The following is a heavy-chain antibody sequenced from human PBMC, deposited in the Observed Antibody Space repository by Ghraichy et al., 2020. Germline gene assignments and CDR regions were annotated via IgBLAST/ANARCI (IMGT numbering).Heavy chain of an antibody. Sequence: GGSLRLSCAPSGFPFSSYAMSWVRPVPGKVLEWVSAISGSGGSTYYADSVKGRFTFSRDNSNNTLSLQMNSLKAEDTPVYYCAKYGGQCLARYNWFNPWCQGTLVTVSS. J-gene: IGHJ5*02. CDR1: GFPFSSYA. D-gene: IGHD6-19*01. CDR2: ISGSGGST. CDR3: AKYGGQCLARYNWFNP. V-gene: IGHV3-23*01.